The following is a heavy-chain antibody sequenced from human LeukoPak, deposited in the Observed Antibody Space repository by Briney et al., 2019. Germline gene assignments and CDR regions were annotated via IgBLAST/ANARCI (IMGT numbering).Heavy chain of an antibody. CDR2: ISGSGGST. CDR3: ARGPPIVPAAQTYYFDY. J-gene: IGHJ4*02. CDR1: GFTFSSYA. V-gene: IGHV3-23*01. D-gene: IGHD2-2*01. Sequence: PGGSLRLSCAASGFTFSSYALSWVRQAPGKGLEWVSAISGSGGSTYYADSVKGRFTISRDNSKNTLYLQMNSLRAEDTAVYYCARGPPIVPAAQTYYFDYWGQGTLVTVSS.